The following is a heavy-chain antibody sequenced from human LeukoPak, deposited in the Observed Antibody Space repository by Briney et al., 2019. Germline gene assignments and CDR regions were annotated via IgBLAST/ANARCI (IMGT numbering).Heavy chain of an antibody. CDR1: GGSISSYY. D-gene: IGHD6-6*01. J-gene: IGHJ3*02. CDR2: IHYSGIT. CDR3: ARPTYSSSSELAFDI. Sequence: SETLSLTCTVSGGSISSYYWSWVRQPPGKGLEWIGNIHYSGITHYNPSLKSRVSLFVDTSKKQVSLKLRSLTAADTALYYCARPTYSSSSELAFDIWGQGTMVTVSS. V-gene: IGHV4-59*01.